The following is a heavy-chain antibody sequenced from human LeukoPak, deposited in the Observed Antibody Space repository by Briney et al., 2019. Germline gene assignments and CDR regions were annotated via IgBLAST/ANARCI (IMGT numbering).Heavy chain of an antibody. CDR2: MNPNSGNT. V-gene: IGHV1-8*03. Sequence: SVKVSCKASGYTFTSYDINWVRQATGQGLEWMGWMNPNSGNTGYAQKFQGRVTITRNTSISTAYMELSSLRSEDTAIYSCARPRLEYCSGGSCFDAFDIWGQGTMVTVSS. CDR3: ARPRLEYCSGGSCFDAFDI. CDR1: GYTFTSYD. J-gene: IGHJ3*02. D-gene: IGHD2-15*01.